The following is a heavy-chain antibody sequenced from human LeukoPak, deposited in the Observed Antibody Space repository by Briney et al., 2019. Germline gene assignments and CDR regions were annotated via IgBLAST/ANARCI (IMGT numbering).Heavy chain of an antibody. CDR3: ARALVAATDFDY. CDR2: ISSSSSYI. V-gene: IGHV3-21*01. J-gene: IGHJ4*02. D-gene: IGHD2-15*01. CDR1: GFSFSNYA. Sequence: GASLRLSCAASGFSFSNYAMSWVRQVPGKGLEWVSSISSSSSYIYYADSVKGRFTISRDNAKNSLYLQMNSLRAEDTAVYYCARALVAATDFDYWGQGTLVTVSS.